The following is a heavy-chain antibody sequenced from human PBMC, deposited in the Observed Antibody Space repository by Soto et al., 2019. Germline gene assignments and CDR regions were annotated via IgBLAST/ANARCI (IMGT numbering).Heavy chain of an antibody. CDR1: GYTFTSYD. Sequence: ASVKVSCKASGYTFTSYDIDCVRQATGQGLEWMGWMNPNSGNTGYAQKFQGRVTMTRNASISTAYMELSSLRSEDTAVYYCARVYGLYYDFWSGYTRFDYWGQGTLVTVSS. J-gene: IGHJ4*02. CDR3: ARVYGLYYDFWSGYTRFDY. CDR2: MNPNSGNT. V-gene: IGHV1-8*01. D-gene: IGHD3-3*01.